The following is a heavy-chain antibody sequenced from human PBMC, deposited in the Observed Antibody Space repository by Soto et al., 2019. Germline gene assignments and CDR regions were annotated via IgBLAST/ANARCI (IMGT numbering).Heavy chain of an antibody. J-gene: IGHJ6*02. CDR2: INHSGST. Sequence: SETLSLTCAVYGGSFSGYYWSWIRQPPGKGLEWIGEINHSGSTNYNPSLKSRVTISVDTSTNQFSLKLSSVTAAGTAVYYGARGRRQGSSCWYGGGYYYYCGMDVWGQGTTVTVSS. CDR3: ARGRRQGSSCWYGGGYYYYCGMDV. D-gene: IGHD6-13*01. V-gene: IGHV4-34*01. CDR1: GGSFSGYY.